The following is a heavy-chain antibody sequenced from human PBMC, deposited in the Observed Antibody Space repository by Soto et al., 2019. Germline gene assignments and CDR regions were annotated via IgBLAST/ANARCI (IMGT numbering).Heavy chain of an antibody. D-gene: IGHD6-13*01. J-gene: IGHJ6*02. CDR3: ARGGYSSTWSNLLDRSGLDV. Sequence: SVKVSFKTSGGTFSSYAISWVRQAPGQGLEWMGRVVPLFRTTNYAQKFQGRATITADTSTHTVYMELSGLRSGDTAVYYCARGGYSSTWSNLLDRSGLDVWGQGTTVTVSS. CDR1: GGTFSSYA. V-gene: IGHV1-69*06. CDR2: VVPLFRTT.